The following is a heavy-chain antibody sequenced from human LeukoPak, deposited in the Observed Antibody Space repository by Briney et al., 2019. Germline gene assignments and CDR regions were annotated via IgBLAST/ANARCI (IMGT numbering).Heavy chain of an antibody. CDR3: ARQGGYYGSGSYESY. D-gene: IGHD3-10*01. CDR1: GGSISSSSYY. CDR2: IYYSGST. V-gene: IGHV4-39*01. Sequence: PSETLSLTCTVSGGSISSSSYYWGWIRQPPGKGLEWIGSIYYSGSTYYNPSLKSRVTISVDTSKNQFSLKLSSVTAADTAVYYCARQGGYYGSGSYESYWGQGTLVTVSS. J-gene: IGHJ4*02.